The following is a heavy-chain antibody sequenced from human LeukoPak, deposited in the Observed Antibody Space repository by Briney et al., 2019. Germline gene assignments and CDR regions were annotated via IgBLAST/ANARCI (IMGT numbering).Heavy chain of an antibody. CDR3: ARDSGTTGEVKFDP. V-gene: IGHV4-38-2*02. D-gene: IGHD3-10*01. CDR2: IYYSGST. CDR1: GFSISSGYY. Sequence: SETLSLTCTVSGFSISSGYYWGWIRQPPGKGLEWIGSIYYSGSTYYNPSLKSRVTISVDTSKNQFSLNLISVTAADTAVYYCARDSGTTGEVKFDPWGQGTLVTVSS. J-gene: IGHJ5*02.